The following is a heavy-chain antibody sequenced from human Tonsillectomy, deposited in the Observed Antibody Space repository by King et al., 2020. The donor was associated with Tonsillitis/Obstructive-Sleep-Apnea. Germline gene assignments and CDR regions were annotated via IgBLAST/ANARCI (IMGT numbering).Heavy chain of an antibody. D-gene: IGHD3-3*01. CDR3: ARGTPRITIFGVVIEGDAFDI. J-gene: IGHJ3*02. CDR1: GFTFSSYE. V-gene: IGHV3-48*03. Sequence: VQLVESGGGLVQPGGSLRLSCAASGFTFSSYEMNWVRQAPGKGLEWVSYISSSGSTIYYADSVKGRFTISRENAKNSLYLQMNSLRAEDTAVYYCARGTPRITIFGVVIEGDAFDIWGQGTMVTVSS. CDR2: ISSSGSTI.